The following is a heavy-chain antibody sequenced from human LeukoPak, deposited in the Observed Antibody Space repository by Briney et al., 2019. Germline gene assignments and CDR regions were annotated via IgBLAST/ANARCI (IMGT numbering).Heavy chain of an antibody. CDR3: ARDSTDCSSTSCYDLSFDY. CDR1: GFTFDDYG. Sequence: GGSLRLSCAASGFTFDDYGMSWVRQAPGKGLEWVSCINWNGGSTGYAHSVKGRFTIYRDNAKNSLYLQMNSLRAEDTALYYCARDSTDCSSTSCYDLSFDYWGQGTLVTVSS. V-gene: IGHV3-20*04. D-gene: IGHD2-2*01. CDR2: INWNGGST. J-gene: IGHJ4*02.